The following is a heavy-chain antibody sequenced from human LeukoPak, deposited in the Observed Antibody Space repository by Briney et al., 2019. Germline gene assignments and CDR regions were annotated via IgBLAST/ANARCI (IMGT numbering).Heavy chain of an antibody. CDR1: GFTLSSNY. J-gene: IGHJ5*02. V-gene: IGHV3-66*01. Sequence: WGSLRLSCAASGFTLSSNYMSWVRQAQGKGLEWAPVIYSGGGTYYADSVKGRFTISRDNSKNTLYLTMNSLGAEDTAVYTCARFSAGYYSRTICLNWFYPWGQGTLVTVSS. D-gene: IGHD2-2*01. CDR2: IYSGGGT. CDR3: ARFSAGYYSRTICLNWFYP.